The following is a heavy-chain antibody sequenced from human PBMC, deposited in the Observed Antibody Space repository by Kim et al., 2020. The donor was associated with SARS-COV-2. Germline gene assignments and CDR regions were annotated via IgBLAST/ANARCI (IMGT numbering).Heavy chain of an antibody. CDR2: VPWDSSSI. Sequence: GGSLRLSCAASGFTFDDYAMHWVRQPPGKGLEWVSSVPWDSSSIAYAASVKGRFTISRDTAKNFLYLQMNSLKPEDTALYYCAKGTDSSNWYHFDYWGQGILVTVSS. J-gene: IGHJ4*02. V-gene: IGHV3-9*01. D-gene: IGHD6-13*01. CDR1: GFTFDDYA. CDR3: AKGTDSSNWYHFDY.